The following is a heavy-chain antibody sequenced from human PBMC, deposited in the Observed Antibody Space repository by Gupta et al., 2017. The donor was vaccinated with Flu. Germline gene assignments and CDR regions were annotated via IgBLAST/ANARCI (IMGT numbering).Heavy chain of an antibody. CDR3: VKGPRTRIRWGFDF. Sequence: QVHLVESGGGEVQPGTSLRLSCAGSGFDFSCYPMHWVRQAPGKGLEWVAVISYDASDVLYADSTKGRFTVCRDNYRDALFLQMGALRSDDTAMYYCVKGPRTRIRWGFDFWGQGTLVTVSS. CDR1: GFDFSCYP. V-gene: IGHV3-30*18. J-gene: IGHJ4*02. CDR2: ISYDASDV. D-gene: IGHD1-7*01.